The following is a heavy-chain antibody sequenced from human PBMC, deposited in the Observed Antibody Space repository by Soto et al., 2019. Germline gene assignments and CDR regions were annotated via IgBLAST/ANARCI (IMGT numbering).Heavy chain of an antibody. CDR3: ARVDRGAFDH. CDR1: GGSISSYY. D-gene: IGHD2-2*03. Sequence: SETLSLTCTVSGGSISSYYWIWIRQPPGKGLEWIGSIFYTESTDYNPSLKSRVTISLDTSKNHFSLNLSSVTAADTAVYYGARVDRGAFDHWGQGTLVTVSS. CDR2: IFYTEST. V-gene: IGHV4-59*01. J-gene: IGHJ4*02.